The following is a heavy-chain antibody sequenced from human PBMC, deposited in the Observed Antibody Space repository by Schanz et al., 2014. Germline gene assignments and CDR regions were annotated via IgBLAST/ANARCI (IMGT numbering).Heavy chain of an antibody. V-gene: IGHV1-8*01. CDR1: GYPFTSDD. Sequence: QVQLVQSGAEVKKPGASVKVSCRASGYPFTSDDITWVRQAPGQGLEWMGWMNPNSGDTGYPRKFQDRVTMTRNTSISTAYMELNSLTSDDTAVYYCARGGGPEDVFDIWGQGTILTVSS. CDR2: MNPNSGDT. CDR3: ARGGGPEDVFDI. J-gene: IGHJ3*02.